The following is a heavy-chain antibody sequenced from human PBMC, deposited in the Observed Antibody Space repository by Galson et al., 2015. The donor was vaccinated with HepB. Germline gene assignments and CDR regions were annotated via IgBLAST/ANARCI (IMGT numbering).Heavy chain of an antibody. CDR1: RFTFSSYA. CDR2: ISSSGSST. D-gene: IGHD1-1*01. J-gene: IGHJ3*02. Sequence: SLRLSCAASRFTFSSYAMGWVRQAPGKGLQWVSGISSSGSSTYYADSVKGRFTISRDNSKNTLYLQMNSLRVEDTAVYYCAKGGRSTRENAFDIWGQGTMVTVSS. V-gene: IGHV3-23*01. CDR3: AKGGRSTRENAFDI.